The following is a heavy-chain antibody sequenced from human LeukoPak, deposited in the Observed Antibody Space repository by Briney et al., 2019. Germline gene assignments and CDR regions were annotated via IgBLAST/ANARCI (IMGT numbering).Heavy chain of an antibody. CDR3: ARGVHPRNAFDI. CDR2: MNNDGSTT. D-gene: IGHD1-1*01. V-gene: IGHV3-74*03. J-gene: IGHJ3*02. CDR1: GFTFSSYC. Sequence: GGSLRLSCAASGFTFSSYCMHWVRQAPGKGLVWVSRMNNDGSTTTYADSVKGRFTISRDNAKNTQYLQMNSLRAEDTAVYYCARGVHPRNAFDIWGQGTMVTVSS.